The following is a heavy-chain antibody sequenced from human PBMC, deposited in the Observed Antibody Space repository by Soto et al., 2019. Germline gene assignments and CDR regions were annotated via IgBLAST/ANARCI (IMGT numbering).Heavy chain of an antibody. CDR3: ANARFPYYGMDV. J-gene: IGHJ6*02. Sequence: EVQLVESGGGLVQPGRSLRLSCAASGFTFDDYAMHWVRQAPGKGLEWVSGISWNSGSIGYADSVKGRFTISRDNAKNSLYLQMNSLRAEDTALYYCANARFPYYGMDVWGQGTTVTVSS. D-gene: IGHD3-10*01. CDR1: GFTFDDYA. V-gene: IGHV3-9*01. CDR2: ISWNSGSI.